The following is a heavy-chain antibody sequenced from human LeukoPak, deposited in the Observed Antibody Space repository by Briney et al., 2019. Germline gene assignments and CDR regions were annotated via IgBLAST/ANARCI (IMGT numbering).Heavy chain of an antibody. J-gene: IGHJ4*02. CDR1: GFTFSDYY. V-gene: IGHV3-11*01. D-gene: IGHD6-19*01. CDR2: LSSRGDII. Sequence: GSLRLSCAGSGFTFSDYYMSWLRQAPGKGLEWVSDLSSRGDIISYADSVKGRFTISRDNAKNSLYLQINSLRAEDTAVYYCARETVAGTFDYWGQGTLVTVSS. CDR3: ARETVAGTFDY.